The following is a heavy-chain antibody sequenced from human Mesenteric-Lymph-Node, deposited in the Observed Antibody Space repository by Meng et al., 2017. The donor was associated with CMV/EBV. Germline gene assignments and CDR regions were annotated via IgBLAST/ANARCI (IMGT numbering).Heavy chain of an antibody. Sequence: SETLSLTCTVSGGSVSRGSYYWNWIRQPPGKGLEWIGYIDYSGTTSYNPSLKSRLLMSVATSQNQFSLKLSSVTAADTAVYYCARCSGGEDASGTFDIWGQGTMVTVSS. J-gene: IGHJ3*02. CDR3: ARCSGGEDASGTFDI. D-gene: IGHD3-10*02. V-gene: IGHV4-30-4*08. CDR1: GGSVSRGSYY. CDR2: IDYSGTT.